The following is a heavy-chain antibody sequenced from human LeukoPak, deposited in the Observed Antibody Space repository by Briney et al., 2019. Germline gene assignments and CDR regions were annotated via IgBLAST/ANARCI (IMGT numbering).Heavy chain of an antibody. D-gene: IGHD6-13*01. J-gene: IGHJ6*02. CDR3: ARASSSSWYPPNYYYGMDV. CDR2: IYHSGST. V-gene: IGHV4-4*02. Sequence: PSGTLSLTCAVSGGSISSSNWWSWVRQPPGKGLEWIGEIYHSGSTNYNPSLKSRVTISVDKSKNQFSLKLSSVTAADTAVYYCARASSSSWYPPNYYYGMDVWGQGTTVTVSS. CDR1: GGSISSSNW.